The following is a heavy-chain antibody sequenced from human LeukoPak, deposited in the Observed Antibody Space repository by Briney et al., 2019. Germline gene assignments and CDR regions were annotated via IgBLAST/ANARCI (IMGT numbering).Heavy chain of an antibody. CDR3: ARDEYIVVLPGANLLNYGMDV. CDR1: GFTFSSYG. D-gene: IGHD2-2*01. Sequence: PGGSLRLSCAASGFTFSSYGMHWVRQAPGKGLEWVAVIWYDGSNKYYADSVKGRFTISRDNSKNMLYLQMNSLRAEDTAVYYCARDEYIVVLPGANLLNYGMDVWGQGTTVTVSS. CDR2: IWYDGSNK. J-gene: IGHJ6*02. V-gene: IGHV3-33*01.